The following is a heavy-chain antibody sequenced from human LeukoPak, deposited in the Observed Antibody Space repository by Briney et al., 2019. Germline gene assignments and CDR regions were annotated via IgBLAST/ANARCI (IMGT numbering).Heavy chain of an antibody. D-gene: IGHD2/OR15-2a*01. Sequence: GASVKVSCKASGYTFRSNGISWVRQAPGQGLEWMGWISVYNGNTNYAQKFQGRVTLTTDTSTSTAYMELRSLRSDDTAEYYCARDTEYDSNGMDVWGQGTTVTASS. J-gene: IGHJ6*02. V-gene: IGHV1-18*01. CDR2: ISVYNGNT. CDR3: ARDTEYDSNGMDV. CDR1: GYTFRSNG.